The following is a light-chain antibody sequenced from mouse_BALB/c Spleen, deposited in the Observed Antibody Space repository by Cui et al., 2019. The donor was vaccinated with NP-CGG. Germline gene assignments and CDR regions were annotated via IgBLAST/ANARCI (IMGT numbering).Light chain of an antibody. CDR2: GTN. Sequence: HAVVTQESAPTISPGETVIFTCRSSTGAVTTSNYANWVQEKPDHLFTGLIGGTNNRAPGVPARFSGSLIGDKAALTITGAQTEDEAIYFCALWYSNHWVFGGGTKLTVL. CDR1: TGAVTTSNY. J-gene: IGLJ1*01. V-gene: IGLV1*01. CDR3: ALWYSNHWV.